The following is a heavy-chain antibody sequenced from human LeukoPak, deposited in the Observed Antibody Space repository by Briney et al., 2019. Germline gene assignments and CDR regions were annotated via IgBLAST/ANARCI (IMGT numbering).Heavy chain of an antibody. CDR1: GFTFSSYA. CDR2: ISATGGST. Sequence: GGSLRLSCAASGFTFSSYAMSWVRQAPGKGLEWVSSISATGGSTYYADSVKSRSTISRDNSKTTLYLQMNSLRAEDTAVYYCAKGSSTYSITSYWYFDLWGRGTLVTVSS. D-gene: IGHD6-13*01. CDR3: AKGSSTYSITSYWYFDL. V-gene: IGHV3-23*01. J-gene: IGHJ2*01.